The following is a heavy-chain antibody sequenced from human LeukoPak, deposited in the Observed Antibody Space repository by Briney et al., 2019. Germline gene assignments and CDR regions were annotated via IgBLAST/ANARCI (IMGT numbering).Heavy chain of an antibody. CDR2: INPNSGGT. V-gene: IGHV1-2*02. J-gene: IGHJ6*02. CDR3: ARSIVVVPPTYYHNYGMDV. D-gene: IGHD2-2*01. Sequence: ASVKVSCTASGYTFTGYYMHWVRQAPGQGLEWMGWINPNSGGTNYAQKFQGRVTMTRDTSISTAYMELSRLTSDDTALYYCARSIVVVPPTYYHNYGMDVWGQGTTVTVSS. CDR1: GYTFTGYY.